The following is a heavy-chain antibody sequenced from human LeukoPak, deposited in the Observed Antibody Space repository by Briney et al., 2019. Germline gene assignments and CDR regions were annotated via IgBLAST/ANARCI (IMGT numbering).Heavy chain of an antibody. CDR3: ARSHLEAFDI. D-gene: IGHD1-1*01. CDR1: GGSISSYY. CDR2: IYYSGST. Sequence: SETLSLTSTVSGGSISSYYRSWIRQPPGKGLEWIGYIYYSGSTNYNPSLKSRVTISVDTSKNQFSLKLSSVTAADTAVYYCARSHLEAFDIWGQGTMVTVSS. J-gene: IGHJ3*02. V-gene: IGHV4-59*01.